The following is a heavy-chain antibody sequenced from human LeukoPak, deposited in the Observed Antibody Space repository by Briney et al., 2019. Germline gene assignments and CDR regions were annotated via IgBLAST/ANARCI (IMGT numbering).Heavy chain of an antibody. CDR1: EGTFSSYA. CDR2: IIPIFGTA. CDR3: ARGAFYDSSGGGAFDI. D-gene: IGHD3-22*01. Sequence: ASVRVSCKASEGTFSSYAISWVRQAPGHGLEWMGGIIPIFGTANYAQKFQGRVTITTDESTSTAYMELSSLRSEDTAVYYCARGAFYDSSGGGAFDIWGQGTMVTVSS. V-gene: IGHV1-69*05. J-gene: IGHJ3*02.